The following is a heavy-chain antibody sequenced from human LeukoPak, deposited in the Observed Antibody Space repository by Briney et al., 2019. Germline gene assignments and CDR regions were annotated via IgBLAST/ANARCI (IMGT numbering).Heavy chain of an antibody. CDR2: TYSGGST. CDR1: GFTVSGNH. Sequence: WGSLRLSCAASGFTVSGNHMSWVRQAPGKGLEWVSVTYSGGSTYYADSVKGRFTISRDNSKNTLCLQMNSLRAEDTAVYYCARDRPLQYSSGMDWGQGTLVTVSS. J-gene: IGHJ4*02. V-gene: IGHV3-53*01. CDR3: ARDRPLQYSSGMD. D-gene: IGHD6-19*01.